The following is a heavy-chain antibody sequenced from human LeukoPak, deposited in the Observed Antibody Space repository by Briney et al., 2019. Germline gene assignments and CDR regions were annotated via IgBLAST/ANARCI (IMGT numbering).Heavy chain of an antibody. CDR1: GFSFSDYY. V-gene: IGHV3-11*06. CDR3: ARADFGYPFDY. CDR2: ISSSSSYI. Sequence: GGSLRLSCAASGFSFSDYYMSWIRQAPGKGLEWVSSISSSSSYIYYADSVKGRFTISRDNAKNSLYLQMNSLRAEDTAVYYCARADFGYPFDYWGQGTLVTVSS. D-gene: IGHD5-12*01. J-gene: IGHJ4*02.